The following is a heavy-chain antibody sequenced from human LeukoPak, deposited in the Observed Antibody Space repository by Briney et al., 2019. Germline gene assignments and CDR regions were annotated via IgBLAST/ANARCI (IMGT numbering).Heavy chain of an antibody. CDR3: ARGGYYGDRGDY. CDR1: GFTFSNYW. D-gene: IGHD3-10*01. CDR2: INQDESVK. J-gene: IGHJ4*02. Sequence: GGSLRLTCAASGFTFSNYWMSWVRQAPGKGLEWVANINQDESVKYYVDSLKGRFTVSRDNAKNSLYLQMNSLRAEDTAVYYCARGGYYGDRGDYWGQGTLVTVSS. V-gene: IGHV3-7*01.